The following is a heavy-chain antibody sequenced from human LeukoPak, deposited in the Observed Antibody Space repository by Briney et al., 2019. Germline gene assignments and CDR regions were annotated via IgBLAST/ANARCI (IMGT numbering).Heavy chain of an antibody. J-gene: IGHJ5*02. V-gene: IGHV3-74*01. D-gene: IGHD1-26*01. CDR3: ASYSASHYLKP. CDR1: GFTFSNYW. CDR2: VNGDGSTT. Sequence: GGSLRLSCAASGFTFSNYWMYWVRQAPGKGLLWVSRVNGDGSTTTYADSVKGRFTISRDNAKNTLYLQMNSLRAEDTAVYYCASYSASHYLKPWGQGTLVTVSS.